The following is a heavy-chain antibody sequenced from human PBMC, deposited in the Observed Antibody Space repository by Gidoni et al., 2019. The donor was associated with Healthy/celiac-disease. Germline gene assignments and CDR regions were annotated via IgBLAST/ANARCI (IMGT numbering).Heavy chain of an antibody. CDR2: IYYSGST. V-gene: IGHV4-30-4*01. CDR1: GRSISSGDYY. Sequence: QVQLQESGPGLVKPSQTLCLTFTVSGRSISSGDYYWSWIRQPPGKGLEWIGYIYYSGSTYYNPSLKSRVTISVDTSKNQFSLKLSSVTAADTAVYYCAREGGDYGDYNWFDPWGQGTLVTVSS. CDR3: AREGGDYGDYNWFDP. D-gene: IGHD4-17*01. J-gene: IGHJ5*02.